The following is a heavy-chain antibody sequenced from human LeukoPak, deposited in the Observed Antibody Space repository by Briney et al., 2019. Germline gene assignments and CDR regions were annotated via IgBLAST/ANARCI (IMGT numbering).Heavy chain of an antibody. CDR2: IKQDGSEK. J-gene: IGHJ4*02. Sequence: GGSLRLSCAGSRFTFSGYWMSWVRQAPGKGLEWVANIKQDGSEKYYVDSGKGRFTISRDNAKNSLYLQMNSLRAEDTAVYYRARQYYDYWSGFDYWGQGTLVTVSS. D-gene: IGHD3-3*01. V-gene: IGHV3-7*01. CDR1: RFTFSGYW. CDR3: ARQYYDYWSGFDY.